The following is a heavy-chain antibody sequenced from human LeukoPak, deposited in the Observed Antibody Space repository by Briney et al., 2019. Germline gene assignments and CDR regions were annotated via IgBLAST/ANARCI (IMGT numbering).Heavy chain of an antibody. V-gene: IGHV4-34*01. Sequence: SETLSLTCAVYGGSFSGYYWSWIRQPPGKGLEWIGKINHSGSTNYNPSLKSRVTISVDTSKNQFSLKLSSVTAADTAVYYCARGPYDFWSGYWNYWGQGTLVTVSS. CDR1: GGSFSGYY. J-gene: IGHJ4*02. CDR3: ARGPYDFWSGYWNY. CDR2: INHSGST. D-gene: IGHD3-3*01.